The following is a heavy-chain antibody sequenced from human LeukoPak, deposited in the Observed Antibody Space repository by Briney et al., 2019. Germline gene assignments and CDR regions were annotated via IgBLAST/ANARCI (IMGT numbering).Heavy chain of an antibody. CDR3: AKEFYYGSGSAVWFDP. J-gene: IGHJ5*01. CDR1: GFTFSSYG. Sequence: QSGGSLRLSCAASGFTFSSYGMYWVRQAPGKGLEWVTFIRYDGSNKYYAESVKGRFTISRDNSKNTVYLQMNSLRVEDTAVYYCAKEFYYGSGSAVWFDPWGQGTLVTVSS. V-gene: IGHV3-30*02. CDR2: IRYDGSNK. D-gene: IGHD3-10*01.